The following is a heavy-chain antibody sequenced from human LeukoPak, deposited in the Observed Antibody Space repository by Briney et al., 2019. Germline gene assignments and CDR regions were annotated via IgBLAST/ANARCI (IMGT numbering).Heavy chain of an antibody. V-gene: IGHV1-18*01. CDR3: ARTVAGPLYFDY. CDR1: GYTFTSYG. D-gene: IGHD6-19*01. CDR2: ISAYNGNT. Sequence: ASVKVSCKASGYTFTSYGISWVRQAPGQGLEWMGWISAYNGNTNHAQKLQGRVTMTTDTSTSTAYMELRSLRSDDTAVYYCARTVAGPLYFDYWGQGTLVTVSS. J-gene: IGHJ4*02.